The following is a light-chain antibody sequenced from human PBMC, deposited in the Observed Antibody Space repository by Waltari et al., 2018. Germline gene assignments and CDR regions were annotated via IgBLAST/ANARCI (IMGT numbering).Light chain of an antibody. CDR1: QGVSSD. V-gene: IGKV3-15*01. CDR3: QQYNNWPL. Sequence: EIVMTQSPATLSVSPGERATLTCSASQGVSSDLAWYQQKPGQAPRLLIYATSTRATGIPARFSGSGSGTEFTLTISSLQSEYFAVYYCQQYNNWPLFGPGTKVDFK. CDR2: ATS. J-gene: IGKJ3*01.